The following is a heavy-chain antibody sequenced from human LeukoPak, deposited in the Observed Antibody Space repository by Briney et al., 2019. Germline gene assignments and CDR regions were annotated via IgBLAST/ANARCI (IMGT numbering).Heavy chain of an antibody. D-gene: IGHD1-1*01. Sequence: GGSLRLSCAASGFTFSSYWMSWVRQAPGKGLEWVANIKQDGSEKYYVDSVKGRFTISRDNAKNSLYLQMNSLRAEDTAVYYCARVFGYNWNQNDAFDIWGQGTMVTVSS. CDR2: IKQDGSEK. CDR3: ARVFGYNWNQNDAFDI. J-gene: IGHJ3*02. V-gene: IGHV3-7*01. CDR1: GFTFSSYW.